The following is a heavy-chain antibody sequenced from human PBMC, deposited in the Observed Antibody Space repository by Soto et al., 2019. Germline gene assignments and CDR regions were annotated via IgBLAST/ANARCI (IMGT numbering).Heavy chain of an antibody. CDR2: ISGSGGST. Sequence: GGSLRLSCAASGFTFSSYAMSWVRQAPGKGLEWVSAISGSGGSTYYADSVKGRFTISRDNSKNTLYLQMNSLRAEDTAVYYCAKVSMIVVVITEFDYWGQGTLVTVSS. J-gene: IGHJ4*02. CDR1: GFTFSSYA. D-gene: IGHD3-22*01. CDR3: AKVSMIVVVITEFDY. V-gene: IGHV3-23*01.